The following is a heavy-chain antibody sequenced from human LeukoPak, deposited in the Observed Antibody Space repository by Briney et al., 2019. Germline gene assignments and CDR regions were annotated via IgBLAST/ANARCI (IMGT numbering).Heavy chain of an antibody. CDR1: LDATTSNF. D-gene: IGHD1-14*01. Sequence: ASETLSLTCTVSLDATTSNFWSWVRQPPGKGLEWIGEIHRSGSTNYNPSLQSRVTISIDRSKNQIALELSSVTAADTAVYYCAREIVGGFNPGAYWGQGTLVTVS. J-gene: IGHJ4*02. CDR3: AREIVGGFNPGAY. CDR2: IHRSGST. V-gene: IGHV4-4*02.